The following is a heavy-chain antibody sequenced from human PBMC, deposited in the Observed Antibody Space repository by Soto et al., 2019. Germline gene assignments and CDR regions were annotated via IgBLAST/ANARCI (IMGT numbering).Heavy chain of an antibody. CDR1: GGSISSDY. CDR3: ARPDYYSPGLDV. D-gene: IGHD3-22*01. CDR2: FFYSGST. J-gene: IGHJ6*02. V-gene: IGHV4-59*08. Sequence: PSETLSLTCTVSGGSISSDYWSWIRQSPGKGLEWIGYFFYSGSTNYNPSLKSRVTILVDTSKNHLSLRLTSVTAADTSLYYCARPDYYSPGLDVSGQGTVVT.